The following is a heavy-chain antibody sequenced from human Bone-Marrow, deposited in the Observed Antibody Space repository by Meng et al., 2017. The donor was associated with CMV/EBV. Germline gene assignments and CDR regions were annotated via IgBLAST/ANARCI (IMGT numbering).Heavy chain of an antibody. J-gene: IGHJ5*02. Sequence: SETLSLTCTVSGGSISSSSYYWGWIRQPPGKGLEWIGSIYYSGSTYYNPSLKSRVTISVDTSKNQFSLKLSSVTAADTAVYYCARLGFFWSSSWHFNNWFDPWGQGTLVTVYS. D-gene: IGHD6-13*01. CDR2: IYYSGST. V-gene: IGHV4-39*01. CDR3: ARLGFFWSSSWHFNNWFDP. CDR1: GGSISSSSYY.